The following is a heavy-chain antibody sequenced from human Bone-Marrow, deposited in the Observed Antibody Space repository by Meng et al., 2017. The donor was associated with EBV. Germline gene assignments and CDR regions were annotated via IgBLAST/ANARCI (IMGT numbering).Heavy chain of an antibody. Sequence: QVHLQHGGVGLLKPSEPLSLTCAVYGGSFSGYYWSWIRQPPGKGLEWIGEINHSGSTNYNPSLKSRVTMSVDTSKNQFSLKLSSVTAADTAVDYCASWASSIAARPPYYWGQGTLVTVSS. D-gene: IGHD6-6*01. J-gene: IGHJ4*02. V-gene: IGHV4-34*01. CDR3: ASWASSIAARPPYY. CDR2: INHSGST. CDR1: GGSFSGYY.